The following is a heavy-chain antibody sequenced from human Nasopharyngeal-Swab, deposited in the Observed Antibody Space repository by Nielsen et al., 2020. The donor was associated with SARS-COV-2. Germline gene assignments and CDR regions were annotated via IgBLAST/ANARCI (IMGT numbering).Heavy chain of an antibody. CDR3: ARAPPPYYDHAFFDY. J-gene: IGHJ4*02. CDR2: IIPIFGTA. Sequence: SVKVSCKASGGTFSSYAISWVRQAPGQGLEWMGGIIPIFGTANYAQKFQGRITITADESASTAYMELSSLRSEDTAVYYCARAPPPYYDHAFFDYWGQGTLVTVSS. CDR1: GGTFSSYA. D-gene: IGHD3-3*01. V-gene: IGHV1-69*13.